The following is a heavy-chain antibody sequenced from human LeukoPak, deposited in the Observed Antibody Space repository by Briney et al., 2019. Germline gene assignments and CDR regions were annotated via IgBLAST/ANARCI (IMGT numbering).Heavy chain of an antibody. CDR1: GGSISSGDYY. CDR3: ARDHMSGTTGWFDP. CDR2: IYYSGST. J-gene: IGHJ5*02. Sequence: SQTLSLTCTVSGGSISSGDYYWSWIRQPPGTGLEWIGYIYYSGSTYYNPSLKSRVTISVDTSKNQFSLKLSSVTAADTAVYYCARDHMSGTTGWFDPWGQGTLVTVSS. D-gene: IGHD1-7*01. V-gene: IGHV4-30-4*01.